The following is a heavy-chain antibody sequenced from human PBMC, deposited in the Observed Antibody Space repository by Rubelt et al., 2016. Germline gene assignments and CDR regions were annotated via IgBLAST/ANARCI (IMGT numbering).Heavy chain of an antibody. Sequence: YGMHWVRQAPGKGLEWVSGISWNSGSIGYADSVKGRFTISRDNAKNSLYLQMNSLRAEDTALYYCAKGGHYYYYGMDVWGQGTTVTVSS. CDR1: YG. D-gene: IGHD3-10*01. J-gene: IGHJ6*02. CDR3: AKGGHYYYYGMDV. V-gene: IGHV3-9*01. CDR2: ISWNSGSI.